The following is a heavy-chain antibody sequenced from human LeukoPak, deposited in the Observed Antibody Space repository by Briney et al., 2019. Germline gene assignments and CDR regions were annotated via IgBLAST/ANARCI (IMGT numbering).Heavy chain of an antibody. D-gene: IGHD6-13*01. J-gene: IGHJ4*02. CDR1: GFTFSSYE. CDR3: ARLSSGWSKGFDF. V-gene: IGHV3-48*03. CDR2: ISSSGSTK. Sequence: GGSLRLSCAASGFTFSSYEMNWVRQAPGKGLEWVSYISSSGSTKYYTDSVKGRFTISRDNAKNSLYQQMNSLRAEDTAVYYCARLSSGWSKGFDFWGQGTLLTVSS.